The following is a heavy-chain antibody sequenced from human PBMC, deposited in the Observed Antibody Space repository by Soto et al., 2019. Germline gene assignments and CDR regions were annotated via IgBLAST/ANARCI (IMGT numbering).Heavy chain of an antibody. D-gene: IGHD6-19*01. CDR2: ISSSSSTI. Sequence: GGSLRLSCAASGSTFSSHWMHWVRQAPGKGLEWVSYISSSSSTIYYADSVKGRFTISRDNAKNSLYLQMDTLRAEDTAVYYCVRAPEQRPIDFWGHGSLVPVSS. CDR1: GSTFSSHW. V-gene: IGHV3-48*04. CDR3: VRAPEQRPIDF. J-gene: IGHJ4*01.